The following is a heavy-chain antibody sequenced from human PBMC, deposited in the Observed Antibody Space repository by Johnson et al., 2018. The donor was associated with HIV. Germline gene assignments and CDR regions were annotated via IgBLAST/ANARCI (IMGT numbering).Heavy chain of an antibody. Sequence: MQLVESGGGLVQPGGSLRLSCAASGFTFSSYAMSWVRQAPGKGLEWVSVIYSGGSTYYADSVQGRFTISRDNSKNTLYLQMNSLRAEDTAVYYCAGLGGGHDAFDIWGQGTMVTVSS. CDR2: IYSGGST. CDR3: AGLGGGHDAFDI. CDR1: GFTFSSYA. J-gene: IGHJ3*02. V-gene: IGHV3-23*03. D-gene: IGHD3-16*01.